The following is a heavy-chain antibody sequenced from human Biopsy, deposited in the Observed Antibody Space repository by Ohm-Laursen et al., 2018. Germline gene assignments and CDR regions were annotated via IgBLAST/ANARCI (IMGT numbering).Heavy chain of an antibody. CDR1: GESFNGYY. CDR3: ARDRDRRGWFDP. J-gene: IGHJ5*02. V-gene: IGHV4-34*01. CDR2: INHSGRT. D-gene: IGHD1-14*01. Sequence: SETLSLTCVVYGESFNGYYWSWIRQTPGKGLEWIGEINHSGRTNYNPSLKSRVTISVDTSKNQFSRMVRSVTAADTAVYYCARDRDRRGWFDPWGQGTLVTVSS.